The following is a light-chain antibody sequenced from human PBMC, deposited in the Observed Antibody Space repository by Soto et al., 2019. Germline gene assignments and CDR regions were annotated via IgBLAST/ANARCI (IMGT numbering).Light chain of an antibody. CDR1: PSVTNY. CDR2: GAS. CDR3: QQRTNWPLT. Sequence: EIVLTQSPATLSLSPGERATLSCRASPSVTNYLAWYQQKPGQPPRLLIYGASSRATGIPDRFSGSGSGTEFTLTISSLQSEDFAVYYCQQRTNWPLTFGGGTKVDIK. V-gene: IGKV3-11*01. J-gene: IGKJ4*01.